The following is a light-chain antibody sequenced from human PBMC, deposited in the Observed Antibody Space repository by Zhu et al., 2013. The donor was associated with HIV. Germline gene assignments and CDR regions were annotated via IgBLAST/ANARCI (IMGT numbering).Light chain of an antibody. V-gene: IGKV3-20*01. Sequence: PGERATLSCGASQSVSSSYLAWYQQQGGQAPRLLISGTSNRATGIPDRFSGSGSGTDFTLTISGVEPEDFAVYYCQQYGSSPLTFGGGTTVEIK. CDR3: QQYGSSPLT. CDR2: GTS. J-gene: IGKJ4*01. CDR1: QSVSSSY.